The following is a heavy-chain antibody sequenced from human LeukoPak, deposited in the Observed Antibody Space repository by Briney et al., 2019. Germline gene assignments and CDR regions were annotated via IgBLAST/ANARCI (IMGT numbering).Heavy chain of an antibody. CDR3: ARGYSSSSGTTVRSWYFDL. J-gene: IGHJ2*01. Sequence: VASVKVSCKASGYTFTGYYMHWVRQAPGQGLEWMGWINPNSGGTNYAQKFQGRVTMTRDTSISTAYMELSRLRSDDTAVYYCARGYSSSSGTTVRSWYFDLWGRGTLVTDSS. D-gene: IGHD6-6*01. CDR2: INPNSGGT. CDR1: GYTFTGYY. V-gene: IGHV1-2*02.